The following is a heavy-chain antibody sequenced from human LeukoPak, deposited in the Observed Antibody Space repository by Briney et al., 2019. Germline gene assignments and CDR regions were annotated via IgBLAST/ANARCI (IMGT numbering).Heavy chain of an antibody. D-gene: IGHD3-3*01. V-gene: IGHV4-34*01. CDR3: ARAGHYDFWSGYYTGWFDP. Sequence: SETLSFTCAVYGGSFSGYYWSWIRQPPGKGLEWTGEINHSGSTNYNPSLKSRVTISVDTSKNQFSLKLSSVTAADTAVYYCARAGHYDFWSGYYTGWFDPWGQGTLVTVSS. CDR1: GGSFSGYY. CDR2: INHSGST. J-gene: IGHJ5*02.